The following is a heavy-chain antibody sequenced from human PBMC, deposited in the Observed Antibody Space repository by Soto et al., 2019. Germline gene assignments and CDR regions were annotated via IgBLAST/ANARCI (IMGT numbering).Heavy chain of an antibody. CDR2: ISGSGGTT. Sequence: GGSLRLSCVASGFTFENYAMSWVRQAPGKGLEWVSAISGSGGTTYYSDSVKGRFTISRDSPKNTVYLQMNDLRVEDAAEYFCAKDSWAIFGVPAGEYYAMDVWGQGTTVTVSS. D-gene: IGHD3-3*01. J-gene: IGHJ6*02. V-gene: IGHV3-23*01. CDR3: AKDSWAIFGVPAGEYYAMDV. CDR1: GFTFENYA.